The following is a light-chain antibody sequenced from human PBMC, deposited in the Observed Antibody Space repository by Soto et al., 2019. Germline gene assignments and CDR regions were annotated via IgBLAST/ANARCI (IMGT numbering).Light chain of an antibody. J-gene: IGKJ1*01. Sequence: DIQMTQSPSTLSASVGDRVTITCRASQSISSWLAWYQQKPGKAPKLLIYKASSLESGVPSRFSGRGSETEFTLTISSLQPDDFATYYCQHYISFPWTFGQGTKVE. CDR1: QSISSW. V-gene: IGKV1-5*03. CDR3: QHYISFPWT. CDR2: KAS.